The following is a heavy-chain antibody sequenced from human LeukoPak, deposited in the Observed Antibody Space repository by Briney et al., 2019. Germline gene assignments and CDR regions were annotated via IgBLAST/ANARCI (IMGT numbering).Heavy chain of an antibody. V-gene: IGHV6-1*01. J-gene: IGHJ4*02. CDR1: GDSVSSNSAA. D-gene: IGHD6-13*01. CDR3: AREYILSWQHLVGVFDY. Sequence: SQTLSLTCAISGDSVSSNSAAWNWIRQSPSRDLEWLGRTYYRSKWYNDYATSVKSRITINPATSKNQFSLQMNSVTPEDTAVYYCAREYILSWQHLVGVFDYWGQGTPVTVSS. CDR2: TYYRSKWYN.